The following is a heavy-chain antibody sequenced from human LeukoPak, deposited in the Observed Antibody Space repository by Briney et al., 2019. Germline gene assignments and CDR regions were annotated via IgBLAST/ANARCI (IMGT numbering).Heavy chain of an antibody. J-gene: IGHJ4*02. Sequence: GGSLRLSCAAPGFPFSPDWMSWVRQAPGKGLEWVAMIKKSGSETHYVDSVKGRFTISRDNAKNSLYLQMNSLRAEDTAVYYCARPLHYDILTVDYWGQGTLVTVSS. CDR3: ARPLHYDILTVDY. CDR1: GFPFSPDW. V-gene: IGHV3-7*01. CDR2: IKKSGSET. D-gene: IGHD3-9*01.